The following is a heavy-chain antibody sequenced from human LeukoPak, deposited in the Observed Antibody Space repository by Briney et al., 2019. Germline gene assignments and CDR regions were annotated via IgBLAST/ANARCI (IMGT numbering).Heavy chain of an antibody. CDR1: GFTFSNYA. D-gene: IGHD5-12*01. V-gene: IGHV3-23*01. CDR2: ISGSGGST. CDR3: AKAGRYSGYDFDY. Sequence: GGSLRLSCAASGFTFSNYAMNWVRQTPGKGLEWVSSISGSGGSTYYADSVKGRFTISRDNSKNTLYLQMNSLRAEDTAVYYCAKAGRYSGYDFDYWGQGTLVTVSS. J-gene: IGHJ4*02.